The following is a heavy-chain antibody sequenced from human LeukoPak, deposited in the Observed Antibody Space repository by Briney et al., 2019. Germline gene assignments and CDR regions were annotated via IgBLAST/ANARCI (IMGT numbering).Heavy chain of an antibody. CDR2: INPNSGGT. V-gene: IGHV1-2*02. D-gene: IGHD6-19*01. CDR3: AGGSADYSSGWYAYYYYYGMDV. CDR1: GYTFTGYY. Sequence: ASVKVSCKASGYTFTGYYMHWVRQAPGQGLEWMGWINPNSGGTNYAQKFQGRVTMTRDTSTSTAYMKLSRLRSDDTAVYYCAGGSADYSSGWYAYYYYYGMDVWGQGTTVTVSS. J-gene: IGHJ6*02.